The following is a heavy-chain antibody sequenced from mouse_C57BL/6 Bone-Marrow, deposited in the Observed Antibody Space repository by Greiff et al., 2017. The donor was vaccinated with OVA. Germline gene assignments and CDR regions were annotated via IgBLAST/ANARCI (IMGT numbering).Heavy chain of an antibody. J-gene: IGHJ2*01. CDR2: IDPETGGT. CDR1: GYTFTDYE. V-gene: IGHV1-15*01. D-gene: IGHD2-2*01. CDR3: TRKGGYYGYDERNPPHFDY. Sequence: QVQLQQSGAELVRPGASVTLSCKASGYTFTDYEMHWVKQTPVHGLEWIGAIDPETGGTAYNQKFKGKAILTADKSSSTAYMELRSLTSEDSAVYYCTRKGGYYGYDERNPPHFDYWGQGTTLTVSS.